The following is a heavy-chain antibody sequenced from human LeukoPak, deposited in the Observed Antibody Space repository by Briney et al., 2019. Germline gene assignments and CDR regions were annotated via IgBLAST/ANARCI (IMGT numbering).Heavy chain of an antibody. Sequence: PGGSLRLPCAASGFTFRNYAMHWVRQAPGKGLEWVAVISYDGANKHYADSVKGRFTISRDNSKNTLYMQMNSLRAEDTAVYYCARGVRIAVAGNIDYWGQGTLVTVSS. V-gene: IGHV3-30*04. CDR2: ISYDGANK. CDR1: GFTFRNYA. CDR3: ARGVRIAVAGNIDY. J-gene: IGHJ4*02. D-gene: IGHD6-19*01.